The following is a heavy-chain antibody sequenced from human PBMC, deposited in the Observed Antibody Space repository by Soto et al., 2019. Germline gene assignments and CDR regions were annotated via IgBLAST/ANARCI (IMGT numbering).Heavy chain of an antibody. V-gene: IGHV1-3*01. CDR1: GGTFSSYA. CDR3: ARRPWYYDFGSGYSEGWFDP. Sequence: ASVKVSCKASGGTFSSYAISWVRQAPGQRLEWMGWINAGNGNTKYSQKFQGRVTITRDTSASTAYMELSSLRSEDTAVYYCARRPWYYDFGSGYSEGWFDPWGQGTPVTVSS. J-gene: IGHJ5*02. D-gene: IGHD3-3*01. CDR2: INAGNGNT.